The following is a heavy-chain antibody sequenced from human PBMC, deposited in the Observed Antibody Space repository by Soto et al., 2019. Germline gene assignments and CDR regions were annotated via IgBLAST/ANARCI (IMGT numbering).Heavy chain of an antibody. J-gene: IGHJ5*02. CDR1: GFTFSNAW. CDR2: IKSKTDGGTT. D-gene: IGHD2-2*01. CDR3: TLIVVVPAANWFDP. V-gene: IGHV3-15*01. Sequence: EVQLVESGGGLVKPGGSLRLSCAASGFTFSNAWMSWVRQAPGKGLEWVGRIKSKTDGGTTDYAAPVKGRFTISRDDSXNTLYLQMNSLKTEDTAVYYCTLIVVVPAANWFDPWGQGTLVTVSS.